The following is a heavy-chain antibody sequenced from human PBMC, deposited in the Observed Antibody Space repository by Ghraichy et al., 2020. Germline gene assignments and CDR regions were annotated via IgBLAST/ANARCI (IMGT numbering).Heavy chain of an antibody. Sequence: SETLSLTCTVSGGSMSSYSWNWIRQPPGKGLEWIGYIYYTGSTNYSPSLKSRVTMSVDMSKNQLSLKLNSVTAADTAVYYCARGRRYSSSSLGLDIWGQGTMVTVSS. J-gene: IGHJ3*02. D-gene: IGHD6-6*01. V-gene: IGHV4-59*01. CDR1: GGSMSSYS. CDR2: IYYTGST. CDR3: ARGRRYSSSSLGLDI.